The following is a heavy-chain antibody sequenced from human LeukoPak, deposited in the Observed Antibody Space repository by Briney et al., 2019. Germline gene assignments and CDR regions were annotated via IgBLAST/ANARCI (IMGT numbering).Heavy chain of an antibody. CDR1: GYTFTGYY. Sequence: ASVKVSCKASGYTFTGYYMHWVRQAPGQGLEWMGWINPNSGGTNYAQKFQGRVTMTRDTSISTAYMELSRLRSDDTAVYYCARVSALYYYDSSGYPLGAFDIWGQGTMVTVSS. CDR3: ARVSALYYYDSSGYPLGAFDI. V-gene: IGHV1-2*02. J-gene: IGHJ3*02. D-gene: IGHD3-22*01. CDR2: INPNSGGT.